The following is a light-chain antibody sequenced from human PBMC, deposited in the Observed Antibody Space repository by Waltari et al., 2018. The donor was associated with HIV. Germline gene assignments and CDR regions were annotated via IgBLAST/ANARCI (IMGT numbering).Light chain of an antibody. CDR3: CSDDGSRAPIWV. V-gene: IGLV2-23*02. CDR2: DVS. J-gene: IGLJ3*02. Sequence: QSALAQPASVSGSPGQSITISCTGTSGDVGAYDLVSWYQQHPGKVPKLLIYDVSSLPSGVSIRVSASKSGNTASLTMSGLQTEDEADYYCCSDDGSRAPIWVFGGGTKLTVL. CDR1: SGDVGAYDL.